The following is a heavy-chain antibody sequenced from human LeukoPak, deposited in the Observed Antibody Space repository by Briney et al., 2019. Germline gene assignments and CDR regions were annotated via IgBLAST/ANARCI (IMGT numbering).Heavy chain of an antibody. D-gene: IGHD3-9*01. J-gene: IGHJ3*02. Sequence: PSETLSLTCTVSGGSISSSSYYWGWIRQPPGKGLEWIGSIYYSGSTYYNPSLKSRVTISVDTSKNQFSLKLSSVTAADTAVYYCARCEYYDILTGRSDAFDIWGQGTMVTVSS. V-gene: IGHV4-39*07. CDR3: ARCEYYDILTGRSDAFDI. CDR2: IYYSGST. CDR1: GGSISSSSYY.